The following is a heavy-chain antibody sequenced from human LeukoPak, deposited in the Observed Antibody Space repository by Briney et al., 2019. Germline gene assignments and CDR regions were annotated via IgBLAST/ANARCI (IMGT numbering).Heavy chain of an antibody. CDR3: AKDNGDSSGYYLSPFDY. Sequence: ETGGSLRLSCAASGFTFSSYAMSWVRQAPGKGLEWVSAISGSGGSTYYADSVKGRFTISRDNSKNTLYLQMNSLRAEDTAVYYCAKDNGDSSGYYLSPFDYWGQGTLVTVSS. V-gene: IGHV3-23*01. J-gene: IGHJ4*02. CDR2: ISGSGGST. CDR1: GFTFSSYA. D-gene: IGHD3-22*01.